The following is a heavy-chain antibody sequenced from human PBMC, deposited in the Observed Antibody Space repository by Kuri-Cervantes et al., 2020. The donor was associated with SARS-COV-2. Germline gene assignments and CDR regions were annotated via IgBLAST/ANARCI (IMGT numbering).Heavy chain of an antibody. J-gene: IGHJ4*03. Sequence: SETLSLTCTVSGSSITSDCLWGWIRQPPGKGLEWIGNSFYSGSTFYNPSLKSRVTISVDTSKNQFSLELSSVTAADTAVYYCARATLVRYFDCLSQGTTVTVSS. CDR3: ARATLVRYFDC. V-gene: IGHV4-38-2*02. D-gene: IGHD2-2*01. CDR1: GSSITSDCL. CDR2: SFYSGST.